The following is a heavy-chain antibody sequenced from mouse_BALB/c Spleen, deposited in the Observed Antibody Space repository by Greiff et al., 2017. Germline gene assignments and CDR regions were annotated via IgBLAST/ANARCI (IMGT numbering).Heavy chain of an antibody. CDR3: ASRSTVGAMDY. CDR2: IYPGGGYT. J-gene: IGHJ4*01. CDR1: GYTFTNYW. D-gene: IGHD1-1*01. V-gene: IGHV1-63*02. Sequence: QVQLQQSGAELVRPGTSVKISCTASGYTFTNYWLGWVKQMPGHGLEWIGDIYPGGGYTNYNEKFKGKATRTSDTSSSTAYMQLSSLTSEDSAVCFCASRSTVGAMDYWGQGTSVTVSS.